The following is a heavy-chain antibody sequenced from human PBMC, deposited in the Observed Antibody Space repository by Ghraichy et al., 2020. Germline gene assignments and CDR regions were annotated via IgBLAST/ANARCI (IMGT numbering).Heavy chain of an antibody. J-gene: IGHJ6*02. Sequence: GSLRLSCTASGFIFSSYGMHWVRQAPGKGLEWVAVMWFDGSNHNYGDSVKGRFTISRDNPKNTLYLQMNSLRAEDTAVYYCARDSASSWRSYNGLDVWGQGTTVTVSS. CDR2: MWFDGSNH. D-gene: IGHD6-13*01. V-gene: IGHV3-33*08. CDR1: GFIFSSYG. CDR3: ARDSASSWRSYNGLDV.